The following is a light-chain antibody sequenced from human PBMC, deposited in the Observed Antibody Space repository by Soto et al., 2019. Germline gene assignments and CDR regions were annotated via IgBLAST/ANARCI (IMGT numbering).Light chain of an antibody. Sequence: EIVLTQSPGTLSLSPGERATLSCRASQSVSSSYLAWYQQKPGQAPRLLIYGASSRATGIPDRFSGSGSGTDFTLTISRLEPEDFAVYYCPQYGSSPGPWTFGQGTKVEIK. CDR3: PQYGSSPGPWT. CDR2: GAS. J-gene: IGKJ1*01. V-gene: IGKV3-20*01. CDR1: QSVSSSY.